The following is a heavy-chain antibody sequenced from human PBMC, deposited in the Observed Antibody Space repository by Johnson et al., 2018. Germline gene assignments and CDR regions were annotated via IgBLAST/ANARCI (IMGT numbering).Heavy chain of an antibody. V-gene: IGHV1-24*01. J-gene: IGHJ3*02. CDR1: GYTLTELS. CDR3: ATDVLLWFGTTFDI. D-gene: IGHD3-10*01. CDR2: FDPDDGET. Sequence: QVQLVQSGAEVKKPGASVKVSCKVSGYTLTELSMHWVRQAPGKGLEWMGGFDPDDGETIYAQKFQGRVTLTEYTSTDTAYMELSSLGSEDTAVYYCATDVLLWFGTTFDIWGQGTMVTVSS.